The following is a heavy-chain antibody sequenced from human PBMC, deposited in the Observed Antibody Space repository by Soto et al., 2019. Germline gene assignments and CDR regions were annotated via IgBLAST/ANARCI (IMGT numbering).Heavy chain of an antibody. CDR3: AMSDFWSGYSVYYYGMDV. V-gene: IGHV1-18*01. J-gene: IGHJ6*02. CDR2: INAYNSNT. Sequence: GASVKVSCKASGYTFTSYAMHWVRQAPGQRLEWMGWINAYNSNTNYAQKLQGRVTMTTDTSTSTAYMELRSLRTDDTAVYYCAMSDFWSGYSVYYYGMDVWGQGTMVTVSS. D-gene: IGHD3-3*01. CDR1: GYTFTSYA.